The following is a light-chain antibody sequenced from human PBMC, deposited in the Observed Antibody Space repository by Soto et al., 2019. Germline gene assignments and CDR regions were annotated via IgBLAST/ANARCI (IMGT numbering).Light chain of an antibody. CDR1: STDVGGYNA. J-gene: IGLJ1*01. CDR3: NSFRVSHLYV. Sequence: QSALSQPASVSGSPGQTITISCTGTSTDVGGYNAVSWYQHHPGKAPKLIIYEVTHRPSGVSDRFSASKSGNTASLTISGLQAGDEADYYCNSFRVSHLYVFGTGTKVTV. CDR2: EVT. V-gene: IGLV2-14*01.